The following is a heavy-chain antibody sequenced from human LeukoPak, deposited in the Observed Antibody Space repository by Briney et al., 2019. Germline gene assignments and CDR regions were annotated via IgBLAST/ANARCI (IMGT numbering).Heavy chain of an antibody. V-gene: IGHV1-18*01. D-gene: IGHD3-22*01. J-gene: IGHJ4*02. CDR1: GYTFTSYG. Sequence: GASVKVSCKASGYTFTSYGISWVRQAPGQGLEWMGWISAYNGNTNYAQKLQGRVTMTTDTSTSTAYMELRSLRSDDTAVYYCARGPSYYYDSSGYYYFFVWGQGTLVTVSS. CDR2: ISAYNGNT. CDR3: ARGPSYYYDSSGYYYFFV.